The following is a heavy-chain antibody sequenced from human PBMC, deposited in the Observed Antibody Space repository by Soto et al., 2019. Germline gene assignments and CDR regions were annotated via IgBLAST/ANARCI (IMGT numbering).Heavy chain of an antibody. CDR3: ARDGEVGPNHHWIDS. CDR2: IYYNGNT. J-gene: IGHJ5*01. D-gene: IGHD1-26*01. Sequence: QVQLQESGPGLVKPSETLSLTCTVSGGSISGHYWSWIRQPPGKGLELIAYIYYNGNTYYNPSLKSRVTISVDTSKSQFSLKLTSVTAADTTVYYCARDGEVGPNHHWIDSWGQGTLVTVSS. CDR1: GGSISGHY. V-gene: IGHV4-59*11.